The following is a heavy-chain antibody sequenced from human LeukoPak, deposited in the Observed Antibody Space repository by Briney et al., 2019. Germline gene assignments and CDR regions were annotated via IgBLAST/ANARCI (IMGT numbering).Heavy chain of an antibody. V-gene: IGHV3-30*02. D-gene: IGHD6-19*01. J-gene: IGHJ3*01. Sequence: GGSLRLSCAASGFTFSSYGMHWVRQAPGKGLEWVAFIRYDGSNKYYADSVKGRFTISRDNSKNTPYLQMNSLRAEDTAVYYCARGAPPSAVAGYWGQGTMVTVSS. CDR2: IRYDGSNK. CDR1: GFTFSSYG. CDR3: ARGAPPSAVAGY.